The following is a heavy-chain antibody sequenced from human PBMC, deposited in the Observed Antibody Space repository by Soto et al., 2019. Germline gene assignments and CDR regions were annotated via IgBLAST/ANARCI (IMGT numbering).Heavy chain of an antibody. Sequence: QVQLVESGGGVVQPGRSLRLSCAASGFTFSSYGMHWVRQAPGKGLEWVAVISYDGSNKHYADSVKGRFTISRDNSKNTLYLQMNSLRAEDTAVYYCAKDRGRGTAMVSYGMDVWGQGTTVTVSS. V-gene: IGHV3-30*18. D-gene: IGHD5-18*01. CDR3: AKDRGRGTAMVSYGMDV. J-gene: IGHJ6*02. CDR2: ISYDGSNK. CDR1: GFTFSSYG.